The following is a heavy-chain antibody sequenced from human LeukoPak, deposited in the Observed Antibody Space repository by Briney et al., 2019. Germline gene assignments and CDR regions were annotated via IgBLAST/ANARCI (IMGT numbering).Heavy chain of an antibody. CDR1: GFTVSSSS. J-gene: IGHJ6*02. Sequence: GGSLRLSCAASGFTVSSSSMNWVRLGPGKGLEWVSVISSDGNTYYADSVKGRFTISRDNSRNTLSLQMHGLRADDTAVYYCARGQEQFSSPWQWGPRRKNFYYYGMDVWGQGTTVTVSS. CDR2: ISSDGNT. D-gene: IGHD6-19*01. V-gene: IGHV3-66*01. CDR3: ARGQEQFSSPWQWGPRRKNFYYYGMDV.